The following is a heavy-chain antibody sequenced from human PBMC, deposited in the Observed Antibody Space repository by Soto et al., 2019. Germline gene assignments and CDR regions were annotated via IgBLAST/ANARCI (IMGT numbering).Heavy chain of an antibody. D-gene: IGHD3-3*01. CDR2: TYYRSKWYN. V-gene: IGHV6-1*01. Sequence: SQTRSLTCAISGCSVSSNSAGWYSIRQSPSRGHEWLGRTYYRSKWYNEYAVSVKSRITINPDTSRNQISLQLNSVTPEDTAVYYCARDIDFGYWGRGTQVTVSS. CDR1: GCSVSSNSAG. CDR3: ARDIDFGY. J-gene: IGHJ4*01.